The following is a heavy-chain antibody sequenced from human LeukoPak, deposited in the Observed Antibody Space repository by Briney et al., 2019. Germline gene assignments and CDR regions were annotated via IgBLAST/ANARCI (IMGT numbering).Heavy chain of an antibody. CDR3: ARGGFSRGQGSPFDY. CDR1: GYRFTTYG. CDR2: INTNTGNP. V-gene: IGHV7-4-1*02. D-gene: IGHD2-2*01. Sequence: ASVKVSCKASGYRFTTYGITWVRQAPGQGLEWMGSINTNTGNPTYAQGFTGRFVFSLDTSVSTAYLQITSLKAEDSVVYYCARGGFSRGQGSPFDYWGQGTLVTVSS. J-gene: IGHJ4*02.